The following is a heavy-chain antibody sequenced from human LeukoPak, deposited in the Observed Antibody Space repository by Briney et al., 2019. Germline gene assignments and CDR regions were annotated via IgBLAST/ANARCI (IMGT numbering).Heavy chain of an antibody. CDR3: ARGLCSSTSCYLSWFDP. Sequence: GASVKVSCKASGYTFTGYYMHWVRQAPGQGLEWMGRIIPILGIANYAQKFQGRVTITADKSTSTAYMELSSLRSEDTAVYYCARGLCSSTSCYLSWFDPWGQGTLVTVSS. CDR2: IIPILGIA. J-gene: IGHJ5*02. V-gene: IGHV1-69*04. CDR1: GYTFTGYY. D-gene: IGHD2-2*01.